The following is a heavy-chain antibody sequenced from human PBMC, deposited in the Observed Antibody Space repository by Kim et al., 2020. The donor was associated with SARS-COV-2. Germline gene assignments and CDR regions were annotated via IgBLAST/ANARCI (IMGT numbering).Heavy chain of an antibody. CDR3: AKDMRFGDHIEYYYGMDV. V-gene: IGHV3-23*01. J-gene: IGHJ6*02. D-gene: IGHD3-10*01. Sequence: GGSLRLSCAASGFTFSSYAMSWVRQAPGKGLEWVSAISGSGGSTYYADSVKGRFTISRDNSKNTLYLQMNSLRAEDTAVYYCAKDMRFGDHIEYYYGMDVWGQGTTVTVSS. CDR1: GFTFSSYA. CDR2: ISGSGGST.